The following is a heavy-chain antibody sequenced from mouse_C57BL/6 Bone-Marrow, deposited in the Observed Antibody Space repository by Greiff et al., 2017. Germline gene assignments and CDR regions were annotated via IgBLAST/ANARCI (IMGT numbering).Heavy chain of an antibody. Sequence: QVQLQQPGAELVRPGTSVKLSCKASGYTFTSYWMHWVKQRPGQGLEWIGVIDPSGSSTNYNQKFKGKATLTVDTASSTAYMQLSSLTSEDSAVXYCARSYCFGSSYWYFDVWGTGTTVTVSS. CDR3: ARSYCFGSSYWYFDV. V-gene: IGHV1-59*01. D-gene: IGHD1-1*01. CDR1: GYTFTSYW. CDR2: IDPSGSST. J-gene: IGHJ1*03.